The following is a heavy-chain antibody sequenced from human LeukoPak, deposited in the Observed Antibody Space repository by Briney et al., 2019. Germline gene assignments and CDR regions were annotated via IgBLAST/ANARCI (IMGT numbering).Heavy chain of an antibody. CDR1: GYTFTSYD. CDR2: MNPNSGNT. D-gene: IGHD3-22*01. V-gene: IGHV1-8*03. CDR3: ARDYDSSGYYYDWYFDL. J-gene: IGHJ2*01. Sequence: ASVKVSCKASGYTFTSYDINWVRQATGQGLEWMGWMNPNSGNTGYAQKFQGRVTITTDESTSTAYMELSSLRSEDTAVYYCARDYDSSGYYYDWYFDLWGRGTLVTVSS.